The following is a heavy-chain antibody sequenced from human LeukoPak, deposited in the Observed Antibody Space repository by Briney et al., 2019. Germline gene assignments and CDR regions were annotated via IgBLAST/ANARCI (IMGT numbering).Heavy chain of an antibody. V-gene: IGHV1-69*04. CDR3: AREPEESYDYGDYDWYFDL. Sequence: ASVKVSCQASGGTFSSYAISWVRQAPGQGLEWMGRIIPIFGIANYAQKFQGRVTITADKSTSTAYMELSSLRSEDTAVYYCAREPEESYDYGDYDWYFDLWGRGTLVTVSS. J-gene: IGHJ2*01. CDR2: IIPIFGIA. CDR1: GGTFSSYA. D-gene: IGHD4-17*01.